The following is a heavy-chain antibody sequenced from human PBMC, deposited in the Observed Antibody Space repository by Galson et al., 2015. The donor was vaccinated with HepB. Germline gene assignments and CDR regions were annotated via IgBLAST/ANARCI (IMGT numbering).Heavy chain of an antibody. CDR1: GFTFSMYA. D-gene: IGHD2/OR15-2a*01. J-gene: IGHJ4*02. CDR3: ARGPFLLPTEYFDY. V-gene: IGHV3-23*01. CDR2: ISGSGITT. Sequence: SLRLSCATSGFTFSMYAMRWVRLTPGKGLEWVSHISGSGITTYYADSVKGRFTTSRDNAKNTVYLQMTNLRVEDTAIYFCARGPFLLPTEYFDYWGQGTQVTVAS.